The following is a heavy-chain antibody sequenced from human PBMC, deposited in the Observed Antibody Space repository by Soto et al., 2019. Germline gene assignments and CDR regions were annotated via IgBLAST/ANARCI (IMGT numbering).Heavy chain of an antibody. CDR1: GGSISSSNW. D-gene: IGHD3-10*01. Sequence: SETLSLTCTVSGGSISSSNWWSWVRQPPGKGLEWIGEIYHSGSTNYNPSLKSRVTISVDKSKNQFSLKLSSVTAADTAVYYCARGDPGSYYYYMDVWGKGTTVTVSS. J-gene: IGHJ6*03. V-gene: IGHV4-4*02. CDR2: IYHSGST. CDR3: ARGDPGSYYYYMDV.